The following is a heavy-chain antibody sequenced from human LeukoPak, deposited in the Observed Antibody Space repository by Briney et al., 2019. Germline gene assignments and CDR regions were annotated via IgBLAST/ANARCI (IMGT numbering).Heavy chain of an antibody. CDR2: INHSGST. D-gene: IGHD4-17*01. V-gene: IGHV4-34*01. Sequence: SETLSLTCTVSGGSISSYYWSWIRQPPGKGLEWIGEINHSGSTNYNPSLKSRVTISVDTSKNQFSLKLSSVTAADTAVYYCARVFYAVTTEPYNWFDPWGQGTLVTVSS. J-gene: IGHJ5*02. CDR1: GGSISSYY. CDR3: ARVFYAVTTEPYNWFDP.